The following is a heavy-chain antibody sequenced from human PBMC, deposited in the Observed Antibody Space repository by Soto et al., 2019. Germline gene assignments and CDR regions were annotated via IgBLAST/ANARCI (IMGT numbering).Heavy chain of an antibody. CDR1: GGSISSYY. CDR3: ARVRVIAVAEYYFDY. CDR2: IYYSGST. D-gene: IGHD6-19*01. V-gene: IGHV4-59*01. Sequence: SETLSLTCTVSGGSISSYYWSWIRQPPGKGLEWIGYIYYSGSTNYNPSLKSRVTISVDTSKNQFSLKLSSVTAAGTAVYYCARVRVIAVAEYYFDYWGQGTLVTVSS. J-gene: IGHJ4*02.